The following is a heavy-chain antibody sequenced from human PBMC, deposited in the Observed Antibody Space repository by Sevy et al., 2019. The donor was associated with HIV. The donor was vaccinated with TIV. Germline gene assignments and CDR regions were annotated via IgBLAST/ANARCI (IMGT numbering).Heavy chain of an antibody. CDR2: IYSGGST. CDR1: GFTVSSNY. CDR3: ARDRHYYGSGDYYMDV. V-gene: IGHV3-53*01. Sequence: GGSLRLSCAASGFTVSSNYMSWVRQAPGKGLEWVSVIYSGGSTYYADSVKGRFTISRDNSKNTLYLQMNSLRAEDTAVYYCARDRHYYGSGDYYMDVWGKGTTVTVSS. D-gene: IGHD3-10*01. J-gene: IGHJ6*03.